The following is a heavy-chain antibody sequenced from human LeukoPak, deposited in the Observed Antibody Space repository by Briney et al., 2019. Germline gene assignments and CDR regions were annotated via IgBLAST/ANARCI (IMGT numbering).Heavy chain of an antibody. Sequence: GASVKVSCKASGYTFTGYYMPWVRQAPGQRLEWMGWINPNSGGTNYVQKFQGRVTMTRDTSISTAYMELSRLRSDDTAVYYCARAETGDNADDAFDIWGQGTMVTVSS. CDR2: INPNSGGT. CDR3: ARAETGDNADDAFDI. V-gene: IGHV1-2*02. D-gene: IGHD7-27*01. CDR1: GYTFTGYY. J-gene: IGHJ3*02.